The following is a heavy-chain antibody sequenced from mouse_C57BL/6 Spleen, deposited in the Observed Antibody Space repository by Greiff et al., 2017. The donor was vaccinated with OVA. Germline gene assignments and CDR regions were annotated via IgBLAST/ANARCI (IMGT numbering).Heavy chain of an antibody. CDR3: ASGVSITTVVATDFDV. J-gene: IGHJ1*03. Sequence: VQLQQSGPELVKPGASVKMSCKASGYSFTDYNMHWVKQSHGKSLEWIGYINPNNGGTGYNQKFKGKATLTVNKSSSTAYMELRSLTSEDSAVYYCASGVSITTVVATDFDVWGTGTTVTVSS. CDR2: INPNNGGT. CDR1: GYSFTDYN. V-gene: IGHV1-22*01. D-gene: IGHD1-1*01.